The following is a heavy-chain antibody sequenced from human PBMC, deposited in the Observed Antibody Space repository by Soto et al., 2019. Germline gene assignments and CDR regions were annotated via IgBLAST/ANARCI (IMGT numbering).Heavy chain of an antibody. CDR3: ARVNYYGSGSYIGLENYYYGMDV. CDR1: GGSISTSSSY. D-gene: IGHD3-10*01. V-gene: IGHV4-61*01. J-gene: IGHJ6*02. Sequence: PSETLSLTCTVSGGSISTSSSYWSWIQQPPGKGLEWIGYIYYSGSTNYNPSLKSRVTISVDTSKNQFSLKLSSVTAADTAVYYCARVNYYGSGSYIGLENYYYGMDVWGQGTTVTVSS. CDR2: IYYSGST.